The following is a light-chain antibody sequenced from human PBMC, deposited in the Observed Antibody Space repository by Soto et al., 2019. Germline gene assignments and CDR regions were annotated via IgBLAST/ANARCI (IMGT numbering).Light chain of an antibody. CDR3: QQTYSIPYT. Sequence: DIQMTQSPSSLSASVGDKVTITCRASQSISNYLNWYQQKPGKAPQLLIYAASSLQSGVPSRFSGSGSGTDFTLTINSLQPEDFATYYCQQTYSIPYTFGQGTKLDIK. V-gene: IGKV1-39*01. CDR2: AAS. CDR1: QSISNY. J-gene: IGKJ2*01.